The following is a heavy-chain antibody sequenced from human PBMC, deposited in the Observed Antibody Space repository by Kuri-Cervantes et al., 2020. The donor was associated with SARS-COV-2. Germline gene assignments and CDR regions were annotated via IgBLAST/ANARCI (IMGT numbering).Heavy chain of an antibody. CDR2: IKQDGSEK. D-gene: IGHD3-3*01. CDR1: GFTFSSYW. Sequence: ESLKISCAASGFTFSSYWMSWVRQAPGKGLEWVANIKQDGSEKYYVDSVKGRFTISRDNSKNTLYLQMNSLRAEDTAVYYCAAEGLLLDAFDIWGQGTMVTVSS. J-gene: IGHJ3*02. V-gene: IGHV3-7*01. CDR3: AAEGLLLDAFDI.